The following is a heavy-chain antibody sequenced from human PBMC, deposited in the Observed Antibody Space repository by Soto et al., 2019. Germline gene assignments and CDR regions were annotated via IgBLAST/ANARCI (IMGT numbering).Heavy chain of an antibody. J-gene: IGHJ4*02. Sequence: SVKVSCKASGGGNLRDYRTTWVRRAPGQGLEWMGGIIPKLGSANYAQKFQGRVTITADESTNSVYMELRSLRSDDTAVYYCARVASASGWNKNGDYFDYWGQGTLVTVSS. CDR3: ARVASASGWNKNGDYFDY. CDR1: GGGNLRDYR. D-gene: IGHD6-19*01. CDR2: IIPKLGSA. V-gene: IGHV1-69*13.